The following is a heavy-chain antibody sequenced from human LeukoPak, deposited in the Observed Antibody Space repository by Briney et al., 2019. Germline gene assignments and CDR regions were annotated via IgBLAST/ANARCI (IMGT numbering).Heavy chain of an antibody. Sequence: PGGSLRLSCAASGFTFSSYSMNWVRQAPGKGLESVSSISSSSSYIYYADSVKGRFTISRDNAKSSLYLQMNSLRAEDTALYYCATSGQATGYSSSWYDYWGQGTLVTVSS. V-gene: IGHV3-21*04. CDR1: GFTFSSYS. D-gene: IGHD6-13*01. J-gene: IGHJ4*02. CDR3: ATSGQATGYSSSWYDY. CDR2: ISSSSSYI.